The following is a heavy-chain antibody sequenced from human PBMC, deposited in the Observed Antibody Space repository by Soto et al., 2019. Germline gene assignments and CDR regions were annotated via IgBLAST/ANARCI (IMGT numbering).Heavy chain of an antibody. CDR2: IYYSGST. CDR3: ARQMRGATISIYYYGMDV. V-gene: IGHV4-59*01. CDR1: GGSISSYY. Sequence: SETLSLTCTVSGGSISSYYWSWIRQPPGKGLEWIGYIYYSGSTNYNPSLKSRVTISVDTSKNLFSLKLSSVTAADTAVYYFARQMRGATISIYYYGMDVWGQGTTVTVSS. D-gene: IGHD5-12*01. J-gene: IGHJ6*02.